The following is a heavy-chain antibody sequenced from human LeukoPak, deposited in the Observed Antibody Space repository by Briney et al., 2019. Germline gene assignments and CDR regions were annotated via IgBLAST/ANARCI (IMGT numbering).Heavy chain of an antibody. CDR3: AKESANWPGYYFDY. CDR2: INSNGGTT. J-gene: IGHJ4*02. Sequence: GGSLRLSCAVSGFIFSSYAMSWVRQAPGKGLEWVSSINSNGGTTYHTDSVKGRFTISRDNSRDTLYLQMNSLRAEDTAVYFCAKESANWPGYYFDYWGQGTLVTVSS. D-gene: IGHD1-1*01. V-gene: IGHV3-23*01. CDR1: GFIFSSYA.